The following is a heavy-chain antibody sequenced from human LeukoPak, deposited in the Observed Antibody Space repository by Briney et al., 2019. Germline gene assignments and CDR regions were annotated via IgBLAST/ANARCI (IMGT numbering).Heavy chain of an antibody. Sequence: GASVKVSCKASGGTFSSYAISWVRQAPGQGLEWMGGIIPIFGTANYAQKFQGRVTITADKSTSTAYMELSSLRSEDTAVYYCARELVRYAYVWGSYPLGDFDYWGQGTLVTVSS. J-gene: IGHJ4*02. D-gene: IGHD3-16*02. V-gene: IGHV1-69*06. CDR3: ARELVRYAYVWGSYPLGDFDY. CDR1: GGTFSSYA. CDR2: IIPIFGTA.